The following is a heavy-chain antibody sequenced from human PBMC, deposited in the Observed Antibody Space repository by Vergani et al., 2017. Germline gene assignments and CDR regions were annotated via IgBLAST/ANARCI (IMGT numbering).Heavy chain of an antibody. J-gene: IGHJ4*02. CDR3: ARASLDSNPFDY. Sequence: QVQLQQWGAGLVKPSQTLSLTCTVSGGSISSGGYYWSWIRQPPGKGLEWIGEINHSGSTNYNPSLKSRVTISVDTSKNQFSLKLSSVTAADTAVYYCARASLDSNPFDYWGQGTLVTVSS. CDR2: INHSGST. CDR1: GGSISSGGYY. D-gene: IGHD3-22*01. V-gene: IGHV4-34*01.